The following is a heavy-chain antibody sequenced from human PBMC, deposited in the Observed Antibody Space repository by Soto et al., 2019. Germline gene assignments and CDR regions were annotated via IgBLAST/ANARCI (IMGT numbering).Heavy chain of an antibody. CDR1: GGSISSSSYC. Sequence: SETLSLTCSVSGGSISSSSYCWSWVRKPPGKGLEWIGEIYHSGSTNYNPSLKSRVTISVDKSKNQFSLKLSSVTAADTAVYYCARAGGSGSYYYYYYYGMDVWGQGTTVTVSS. CDR2: IYHSGST. V-gene: IGHV4-4*02. CDR3: ARAGGSGSYYYYYYYGMDV. J-gene: IGHJ6*02. D-gene: IGHD3-10*01.